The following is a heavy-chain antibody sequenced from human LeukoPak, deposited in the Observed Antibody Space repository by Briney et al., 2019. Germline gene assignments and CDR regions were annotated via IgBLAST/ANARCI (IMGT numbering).Heavy chain of an antibody. CDR2: INWNGGST. CDR3: ARATVDHGGNVYYFDY. V-gene: IGHV3-20*04. J-gene: IGHJ4*02. Sequence: GGSLRLSXAASGFTFDDYGMSWVRQAPGKGLEWVSGINWNGGSTGYADSVKGRFTISRDNAKNSLYLQMNSLRAEDTALYYCARATVDHGGNVYYFDYWGQGTLVTVSS. CDR1: GFTFDDYG. D-gene: IGHD4-23*01.